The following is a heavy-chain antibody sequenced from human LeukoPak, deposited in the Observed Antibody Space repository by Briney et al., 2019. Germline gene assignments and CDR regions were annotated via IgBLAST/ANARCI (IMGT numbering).Heavy chain of an antibody. CDR1: GFSFSGHW. CDR2: ISPTGSTT. CDR3: ARGPNSNWSGLDF. J-gene: IGHJ4*02. D-gene: IGHD6-6*01. Sequence: GGSLRLSCTASGFSFSGHWMHWARQLPGKGLVWVSRISPTGSTTSYADSVKGRFTVSRDNAENTLYLQVNNLRAEDTAVYYCARGPNSNWSGLDFWGQGTLLTVSS. V-gene: IGHV3-74*01.